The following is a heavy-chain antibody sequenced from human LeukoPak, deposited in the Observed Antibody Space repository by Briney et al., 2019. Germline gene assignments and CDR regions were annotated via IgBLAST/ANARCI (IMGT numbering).Heavy chain of an antibody. D-gene: IGHD2-8*02. V-gene: IGHV5-51*01. CDR1: GYSFTNYW. CDR3: ARHGTGSSFDY. J-gene: IGHJ4*02. Sequence: GESLKISCQVSGYSFTNYWIVWVRQMPGKGLEWMGIIYPGDSDTKYSPSFQGQVTFSADKSINIVYLQWSSLKASDTAMYYCARHGTGSSFDYWGQGTLVTVSS. CDR2: IYPGDSDT.